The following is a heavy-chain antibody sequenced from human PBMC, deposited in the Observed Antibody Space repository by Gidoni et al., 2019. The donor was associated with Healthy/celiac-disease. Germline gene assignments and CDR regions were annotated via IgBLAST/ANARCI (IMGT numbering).Heavy chain of an antibody. D-gene: IGHD3-22*01. Sequence: EVQLLESGGGLVQPGGSLRLSCAASGFTFSSYARGWVRQAPGKGLGWVSAISGSGGSTYYADSVKGRFTISRDNSKNTLYLQMNSLRAEDTAVYYCAKATYYYDSSGYYNYWGQGTLVTVSS. CDR1: GFTFSSYA. CDR3: AKATYYYDSSGYYNY. CDR2: ISGSGGST. J-gene: IGHJ4*02. V-gene: IGHV3-23*01.